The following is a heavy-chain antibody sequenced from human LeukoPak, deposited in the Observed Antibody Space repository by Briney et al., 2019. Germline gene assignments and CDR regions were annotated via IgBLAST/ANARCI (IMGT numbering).Heavy chain of an antibody. J-gene: IGHJ5*01. CDR2: VNPNSGDT. V-gene: IGHV1-2*02. Sequence: GASVKVSCKASGYTFTSYGISWVRQATGQGLEWMGCVNPNSGDTNYAQKFQGSVTMTRDTSISTVYMELSRLRSDDTAMYYCARASGSYWWFDSWGQGTLVTVSS. CDR3: ARASGSYWWFDS. D-gene: IGHD1-26*01. CDR1: GYTFTSYG.